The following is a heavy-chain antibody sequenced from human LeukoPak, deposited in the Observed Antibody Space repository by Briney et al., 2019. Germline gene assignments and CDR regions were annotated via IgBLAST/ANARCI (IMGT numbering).Heavy chain of an antibody. CDR3: ARDSCSSTSCRRKFDN. CDR2: IYYSGST. CDR1: GGSISSSNYY. D-gene: IGHD2-2*01. V-gene: IGHV4-39*07. J-gene: IGHJ4*02. Sequence: PSETLSLTCTVSGGSISSSNYYWGWIRQSPGKGLEWIGSIYYSGSTYYNPSLKSRVTISEETSKIQFSLKLSSVTAADTAVYYCARDSCSSTSCRRKFDNWGQGTLVTVSS.